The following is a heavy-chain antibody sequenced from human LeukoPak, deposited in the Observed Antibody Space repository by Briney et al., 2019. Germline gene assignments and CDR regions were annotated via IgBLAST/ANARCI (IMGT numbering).Heavy chain of an antibody. V-gene: IGHV1-2*02. CDR1: GYTLTDYY. Sequence: ASVNVSCKASGYTLTDYYMHWVRQAPGQGLEWMEWINPNSGDTNYAQKFQGRVTMTSDTSISTAYMELSRLTSDDTAIYYCARGLRDSGGWYHVDYWGQGTLVTVSS. J-gene: IGHJ4*02. CDR2: INPNSGDT. CDR3: ARGLRDSGGWYHVDY. D-gene: IGHD6-19*01.